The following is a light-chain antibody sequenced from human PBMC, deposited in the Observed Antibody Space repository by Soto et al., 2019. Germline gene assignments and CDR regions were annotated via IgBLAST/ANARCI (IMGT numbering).Light chain of an antibody. CDR1: QDIGSW. CDR3: HQGNSFIA. CDR2: AAS. Sequence: DIQMTQSPSFVSASVGDRVTITCRASQDIGSWLAWYQQKPGKAPKLLIYAASTLQSGVPLRFRGSGSGTDFSLTISSLQPEDFATYYCHQGNSFIAFGGGTKVEIK. V-gene: IGKV1-12*01. J-gene: IGKJ4*01.